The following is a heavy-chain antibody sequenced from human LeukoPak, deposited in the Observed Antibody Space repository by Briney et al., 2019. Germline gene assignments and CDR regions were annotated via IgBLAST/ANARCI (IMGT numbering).Heavy chain of an antibody. CDR2: INSSGST. CDR1: DGSISSCY. D-gene: IGHD5-24*01. V-gene: IGHV4-4*07. CDR3: ARAGDGYTSDY. J-gene: IGHJ4*02. Sequence: SETLSLTCTVSDGSISSCYWTWIRQPAGKGLERIGRINSSGSTNYSPSLKSRVTLSVDTSKNQFSLKLSSVTAADTAVYYCARAGDGYTSDYWGQGTLVTVSS.